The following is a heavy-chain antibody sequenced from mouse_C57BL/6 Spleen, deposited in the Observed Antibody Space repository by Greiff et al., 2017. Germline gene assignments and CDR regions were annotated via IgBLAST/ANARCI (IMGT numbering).Heavy chain of an antibody. CDR3: ARGIRAITTIDY. V-gene: IGHV1-52*01. D-gene: IGHD1-2*01. Sequence: VQLQQPGAELVRPGSSVKLSCKASGYTFTSYWMHWVKQRPIQGLEWIGNIDPSDSETHYNQKFKDKATLTVDKSSSTAYMQLSSLTSEDSAVYYCARGIRAITTIDYWGQGTTLTVSS. CDR2: IDPSDSET. CDR1: GYTFTSYW. J-gene: IGHJ2*01.